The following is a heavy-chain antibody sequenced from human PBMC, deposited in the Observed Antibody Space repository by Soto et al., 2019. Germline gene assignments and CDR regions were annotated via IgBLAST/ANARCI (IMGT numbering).Heavy chain of an antibody. V-gene: IGHV4-59*13. J-gene: IGHJ6*01. CDR3: ARDSPLGYCRGGSCHQYGLDV. Sequence: WTWIRQPPGKGPEWIGNINYSGYTNYNSSLKSRVSMSVDTSKRKLSLKLRSVTAADTAVYYCARDSPLGYCRGGSCHQYGLDVW. CDR2: INYSGYT. D-gene: IGHD2-15*01.